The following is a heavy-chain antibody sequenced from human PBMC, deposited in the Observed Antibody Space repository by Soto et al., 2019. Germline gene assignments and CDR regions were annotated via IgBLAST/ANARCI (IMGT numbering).Heavy chain of an antibody. D-gene: IGHD1-1*01. CDR2: IYPGGVNI. V-gene: IGHV1-46*03. J-gene: IGHJ5*02. CDR1: GYSFTSHY. CDR3: ARDQIWHDLVWWFAP. Sequence: QVQLVQSGAEVKKPGASVKVSCKAIGYSFTSHYMHWVRQAPGQGLEWMGTIYPGGVNIGYDQKLKGRVTMTKDTSTSIVCMELNSLTSEDKAVYYCARDQIWHDLVWWFAPCGQGTLLTVSS.